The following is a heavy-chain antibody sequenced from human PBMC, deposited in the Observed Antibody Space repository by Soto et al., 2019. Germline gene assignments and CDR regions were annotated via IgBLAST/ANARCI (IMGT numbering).Heavy chain of an antibody. D-gene: IGHD6-6*01. CDR1: GGSISSSSYY. CDR2: IYYSGGT. J-gene: IGHJ6*02. V-gene: IGHV4-39*01. Sequence: SETLSLTCTVSGGSISSSSYYWGWIRQPPGKGLEWIGSIYYSGGTYYNPSLKSRVTISVDTSKNQFSLKLSSVTAADTAVYYCARQVVAARPNYYYGMDVWGQGTTVTVSS. CDR3: ARQVVAARPNYYYGMDV.